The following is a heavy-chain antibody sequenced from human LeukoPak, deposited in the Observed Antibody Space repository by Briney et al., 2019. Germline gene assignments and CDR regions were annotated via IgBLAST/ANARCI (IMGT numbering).Heavy chain of an antibody. J-gene: IGHJ3*02. CDR3: AKSVVVATTRLGPFDT. CDR1: GSSIGTYS. Sequence: SETLSLTCTVSGSSIGTYSWSWIRQPPGKGLEWVGYIYTTGSTHYNPSLKSRVTISVDTSKNQLSLKLSSVTAADMAVYYCAKSVVVATTRLGPFDTWGQGTMVTVSS. D-gene: IGHD3-22*01. CDR2: IYTTGST. V-gene: IGHV4-4*09.